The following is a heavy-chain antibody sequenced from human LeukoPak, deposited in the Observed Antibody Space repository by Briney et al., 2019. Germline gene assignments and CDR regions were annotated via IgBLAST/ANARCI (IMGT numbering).Heavy chain of an antibody. CDR2: LYSGGNT. Sequence: GGSLRLSCAVSGFTVSSNYMSWVRQAPGKGLEWVSVLYSGGNTYYADSVKGRFTISRGNSKNTLYLQMNSLRAEDTAVYYCARYDGGSGPFDYWGQGTLVTVSS. CDR3: ARYDGGSGPFDY. D-gene: IGHD3-10*01. V-gene: IGHV3-53*01. J-gene: IGHJ4*02. CDR1: GFTVSSNY.